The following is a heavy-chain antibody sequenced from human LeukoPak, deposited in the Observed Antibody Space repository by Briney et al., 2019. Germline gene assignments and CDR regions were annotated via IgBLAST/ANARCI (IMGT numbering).Heavy chain of an antibody. CDR3: ARPYCSSTSCLPGYAFDI. D-gene: IGHD2-2*01. V-gene: IGHV1-69*13. CDR1: GGTFSSYA. Sequence: SVKVSCKASGGTFSSYAISWVRQAPGQGLEWMGGIIPIFGTANYAQKFQGRVTITADESTSTAYMELSSLRSEDTAVYYCARPYCSSTSCLPGYAFDIWGQGTMVTVSS. J-gene: IGHJ3*02. CDR2: IIPIFGTA.